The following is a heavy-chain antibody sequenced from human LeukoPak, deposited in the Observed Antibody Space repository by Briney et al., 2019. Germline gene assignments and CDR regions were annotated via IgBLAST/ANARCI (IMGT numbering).Heavy chain of an antibody. Sequence: SVKVSCKASGGTFSSYAISWVRQAPGQGLEWMGEIIPIFGTANYAQKFQGRVTITADESTSTAYMELSSLRSEDTAVYYCARESDSRRAFDIWGQGTMVTVSS. V-gene: IGHV1-69*13. D-gene: IGHD1-14*01. CDR3: ARESDSRRAFDI. CDR1: GGTFSSYA. J-gene: IGHJ3*02. CDR2: IIPIFGTA.